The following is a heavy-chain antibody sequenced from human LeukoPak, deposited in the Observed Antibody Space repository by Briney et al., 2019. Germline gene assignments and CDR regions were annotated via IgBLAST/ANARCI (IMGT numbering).Heavy chain of an antibody. V-gene: IGHV3-23*01. CDR2: ISGSGGST. CDR1: AFTFSSYA. D-gene: IGHD2-15*01. Sequence: QPGGSLRLSCAASAFTFSSYAISWVRQAPGKGLEWVSAISGSGGSTYYADSEKGRFTISRDNSKNTLYLQMNSLSAEDTAVYYCAKDITTVAYCSSDSCYPDYWGQGTLVTVSS. CDR3: AKDITTVAYCSSDSCYPDY. J-gene: IGHJ4*02.